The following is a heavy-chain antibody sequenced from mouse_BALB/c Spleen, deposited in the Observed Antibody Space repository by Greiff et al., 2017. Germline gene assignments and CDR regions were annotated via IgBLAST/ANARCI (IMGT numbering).Heavy chain of an antibody. CDR2: INPYNDGT. D-gene: IGHD4-1*01. J-gene: IGHJ1*01. V-gene: IGHV1-14*01. CDR1: GYTFTSYV. Sequence: VQLQQSGPELVKPGASVKMSCKASGYTFTSYVMHWVKQKPGQCLEWIGYINPYNDGTKYNEKFKGKATLTSDKSSSTAYMELSSLTSEDSAVYYCARTGKLGLFDVWGAGTTVTVSS. CDR3: ARTGKLGLFDV.